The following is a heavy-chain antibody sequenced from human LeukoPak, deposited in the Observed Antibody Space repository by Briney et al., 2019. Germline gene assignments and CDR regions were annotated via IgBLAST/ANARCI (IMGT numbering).Heavy chain of an antibody. CDR3: ARENYFSFDY. Sequence: GGSLRLSCAASGFTFSTYWMTWVRQAPGKGLEWVANIKPDGSEKYCVDSVKGRCTISRDNIRNSLDLQMNSLRAEDTAVYYCARENYFSFDYWGQGALVTVSS. D-gene: IGHD3-16*01. CDR1: GFTFSTYW. V-gene: IGHV3-7*03. J-gene: IGHJ4*02. CDR2: IKPDGSEK.